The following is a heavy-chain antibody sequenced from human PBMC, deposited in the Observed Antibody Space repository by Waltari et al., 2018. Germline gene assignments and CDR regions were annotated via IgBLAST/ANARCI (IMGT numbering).Heavy chain of an antibody. CDR1: GGTCSSYA. CDR2: IIPILGIA. V-gene: IGHV1-69*10. D-gene: IGHD5-12*01. Sequence: QVQLVQSGAEVKKPGSSVKVSCKASGGTCSSYAISWVRQAPGQGLEWMGGIIPILGIANYAQKFQGRVTITADKSTSTAYMELSSLRSEDPAVYYCAIPRWLQKGHYYFDYWGQGTLVTVSS. CDR3: AIPRWLQKGHYYFDY. J-gene: IGHJ4*02.